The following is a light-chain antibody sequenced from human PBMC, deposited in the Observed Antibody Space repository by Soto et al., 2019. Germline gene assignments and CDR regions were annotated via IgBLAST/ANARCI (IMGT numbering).Light chain of an antibody. CDR1: QGISSY. CDR2: AAS. Sequence: AIRMTQSPSSLSASTGDRVTITCRASQGISSYLAWYQQKPGKAPKLLIYAASTLQSGVPSRFSGSGSGTDFTLTIICLQSEDVAVYYGQHRRVWPPMYTFCQGTKLE. CDR3: QHRRVWPPMYT. J-gene: IGKJ2*01. V-gene: IGKV1-8*01.